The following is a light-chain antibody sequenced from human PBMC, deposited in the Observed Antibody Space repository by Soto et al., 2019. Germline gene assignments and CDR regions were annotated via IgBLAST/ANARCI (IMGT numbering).Light chain of an antibody. Sequence: DIQMTQSPSTLCASVRDRVTITCRANQSIYTWLAWYQHKPGKAPKFLIYMASSLENGVPSRLSGSGSGKEFTLTISTLQPDDFATYVCQQYVKYPVTFGQGTKVEIK. CDR1: QSIYTW. J-gene: IGKJ1*01. CDR2: MAS. CDR3: QQYVKYPVT. V-gene: IGKV1-5*03.